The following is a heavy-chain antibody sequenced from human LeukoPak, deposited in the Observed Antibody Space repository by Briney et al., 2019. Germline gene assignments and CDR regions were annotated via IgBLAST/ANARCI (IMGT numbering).Heavy chain of an antibody. Sequence: PGGSLRLSCAASGFTFSSYSMNWVRQAPGKGLEWVSSISSSSSYIYYADSVKGRFTISRDNAKNSLYLQMNSLRAEDTAVYYCARGPPDYDFWSGYYFSTTSFDYWGQGTLVTVSS. CDR2: ISSSSSYI. V-gene: IGHV3-21*01. J-gene: IGHJ4*02. CDR3: ARGPPDYDFWSGYYFSTTSFDY. D-gene: IGHD3-3*01. CDR1: GFTFSSYS.